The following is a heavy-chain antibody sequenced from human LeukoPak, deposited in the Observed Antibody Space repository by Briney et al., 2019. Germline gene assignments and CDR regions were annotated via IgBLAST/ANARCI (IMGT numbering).Heavy chain of an antibody. CDR1: GFTFSNYA. J-gene: IGHJ5*02. CDR3: ANFRPAFDP. D-gene: IGHD6-25*01. V-gene: IGHV3-30*18. CDR2: ISYDGSSK. Sequence: GGSLRLSCAASGFTFSNYAMHWVRQAPGKGLEWVAIISYDGSSKYYADSVKGRFTISRDNSKNTLYLQMNSLRAEDTAVYYCANFRPAFDPWGQGTLVTVSS.